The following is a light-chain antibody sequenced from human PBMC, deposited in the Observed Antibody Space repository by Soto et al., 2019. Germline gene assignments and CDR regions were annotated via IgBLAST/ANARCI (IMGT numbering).Light chain of an antibody. V-gene: IGKV3-15*01. CDR3: QQYNNWPLT. CDR1: ESVSTN. Sequence: EIVMTQSPATLSLAPGGRVTLSCRASESVSTNLAWYQQKAGQAPRLLIYGASTRATGITARFSGSGSGTEFTLTITSLQSEDFAVYWCQQYNNWPLTVGPGTRLDIK. J-gene: IGKJ5*01. CDR2: GAS.